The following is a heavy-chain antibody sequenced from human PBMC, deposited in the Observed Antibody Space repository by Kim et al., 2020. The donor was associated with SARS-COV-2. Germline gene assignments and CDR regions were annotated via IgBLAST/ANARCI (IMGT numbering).Heavy chain of an antibody. D-gene: IGHD1-26*01. CDR2: INHSGST. V-gene: IGHV4-34*01. CDR1: GGSFSGYY. J-gene: IGHJ5*02. Sequence: SETLSLTCAVYGGSFSGYYWSWIRQPPGKGLEWIGEINHSGSTNYNPSLKSRVTISVDTSKNQFSLKLSSVTAADTAVYYCARCFTVGAHPLGFDPWGQGTLVTVSS. CDR3: ARCFTVGAHPLGFDP.